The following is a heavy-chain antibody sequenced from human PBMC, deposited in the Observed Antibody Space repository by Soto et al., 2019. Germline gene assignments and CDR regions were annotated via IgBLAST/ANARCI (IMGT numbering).Heavy chain of an antibody. J-gene: IGHJ4*02. Sequence: HPGWSMGLSCAASGFTFCSSWVHWVRQTPGKGLVWVSRVSGDGSSTNYADSVKTRLTISKDTSKNQVVLTMTNMDPVDTATYYCARTPTLPPGFDYWGQGTLVTVSS. V-gene: IGHV3-74*01. CDR3: ARTPTLPPGFDY. CDR2: VSGDGSST. CDR1: GFTFCSSW.